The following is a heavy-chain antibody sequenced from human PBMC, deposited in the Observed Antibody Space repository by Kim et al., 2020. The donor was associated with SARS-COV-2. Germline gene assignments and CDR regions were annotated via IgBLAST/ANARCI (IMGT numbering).Heavy chain of an antibody. D-gene: IGHD4-17*01. J-gene: IGHJ4*02. Sequence: SVKVSCKASGGTFSSYAISWVRQAPGQGLEWMGRIIPILGIANYAQKFQGRVTITADKSTSTAYMELSSLRSEDTAVYYCARRALPLRWPALDYWGQGTLVTVSS. CDR1: GGTFSSYA. V-gene: IGHV1-69*04. CDR2: IIPILGIA. CDR3: ARRALPLRWPALDY.